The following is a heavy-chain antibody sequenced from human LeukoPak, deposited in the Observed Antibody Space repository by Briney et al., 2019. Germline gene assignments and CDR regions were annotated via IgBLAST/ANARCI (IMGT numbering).Heavy chain of an antibody. J-gene: IGHJ3*02. CDR3: ARWKAYYYDSSGYGAFDI. D-gene: IGHD3-22*01. V-gene: IGHV1-2*02. Sequence: ASVKVSCKASGYIFTGYDMHWVRQAPGQGLEWMGWINPNSGGTNYAQKFQGRVTMTRDTSISTAYMELSRLRSDDTAVYYCARWKAYYYDSSGYGAFDIWGQGTMVTVSS. CDR2: INPNSGGT. CDR1: GYIFTGYD.